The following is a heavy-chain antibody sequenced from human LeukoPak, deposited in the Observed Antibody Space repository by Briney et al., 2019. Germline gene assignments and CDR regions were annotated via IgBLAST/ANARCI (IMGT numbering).Heavy chain of an antibody. V-gene: IGHV3-9*01. Sequence: GGSLRLSCAASGFTFDDYAMHWVRQAPGEGLEWVSGISWNSGSIGYADSVKGRFTISRDNAKNSLYLQMNSLRAEDTALYYCAKDNLLNWFDPWGQGTLVTVSS. CDR2: ISWNSGSI. CDR3: AKDNLLNWFDP. J-gene: IGHJ5*02. CDR1: GFTFDDYA. D-gene: IGHD1-26*01.